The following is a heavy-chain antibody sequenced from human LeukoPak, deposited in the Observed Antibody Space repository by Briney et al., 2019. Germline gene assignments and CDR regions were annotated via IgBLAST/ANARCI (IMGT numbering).Heavy chain of an antibody. V-gene: IGHV3-53*03. CDR2: LTDGLDR. Sequence: GGSLRLSCAAFGFNVHSNYMSWVRLAPGKGLEWISSLTDGLDRFYEDSVKGRFTVSRDDSKNAVYLQMDNLRVDDTAVYSCVRGHGLGIWGQGTKVIVAS. CDR1: GFNVHSNY. J-gene: IGHJ3*02. CDR3: VRGHGLGI. D-gene: IGHD7-27*01.